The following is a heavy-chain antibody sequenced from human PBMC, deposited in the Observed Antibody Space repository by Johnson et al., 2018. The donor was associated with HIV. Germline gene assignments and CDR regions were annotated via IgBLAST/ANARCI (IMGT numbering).Heavy chain of an antibody. CDR2: IYSGGST. D-gene: IGHD3-22*01. CDR3: AREPTSGYIKDAFDI. J-gene: IGHJ3*02. Sequence: VQLVESGGGLVQPGGSLRLACAASGLTVSSNYMSWVRQAPGKGLEWVSVIYSGGSTYYADSVKGRFTISRDNSKNTLYLQMNSLRAEDTAVYYCAREPTSGYIKDAFDIWGQGTMVTVSS. CDR1: GLTVSSNY. V-gene: IGHV3-66*01.